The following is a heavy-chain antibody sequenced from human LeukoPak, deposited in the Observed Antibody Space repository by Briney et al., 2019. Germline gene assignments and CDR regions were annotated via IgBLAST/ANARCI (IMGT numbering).Heavy chain of an antibody. J-gene: IGHJ6*02. Sequence: GRSLRLSCAASGFTFSSYGMHWVRQAPGKGLEWVSGISDSGGITYYADSVKGRFTISRDNSKNTMYLQMNSLRVEDTAVYYCAKASAVRGYYYYGMDVWGQGTTVTVSS. CDR3: AKASAVRGYYYYGMDV. V-gene: IGHV3-23*01. D-gene: IGHD3-10*02. CDR2: ISDSGGIT. CDR1: GFTFSSYG.